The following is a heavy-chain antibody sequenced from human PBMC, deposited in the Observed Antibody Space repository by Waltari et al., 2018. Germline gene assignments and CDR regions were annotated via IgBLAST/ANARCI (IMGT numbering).Heavy chain of an antibody. Sequence: EVQLVESGGGFVQPGGSLNLSCAASGFTFSTSWLAGVRQAPGKGREWVANIKQDGREKNYVESVKGRFTISRDNAKNSLYLQMNSLRVEDTAIYYCAKDTGGSLDYWGQGTLVTVSS. D-gene: IGHD3-10*01. J-gene: IGHJ4*02. V-gene: IGHV3-7*01. CDR3: AKDTGGSLDY. CDR2: IKQDGREK. CDR1: GFTFSTSW.